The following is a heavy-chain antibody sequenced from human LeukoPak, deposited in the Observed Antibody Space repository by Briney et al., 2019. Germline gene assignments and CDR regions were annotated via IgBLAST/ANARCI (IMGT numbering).Heavy chain of an antibody. V-gene: IGHV1-2*02. CDR3: ARSGHYDPKLGY. D-gene: IGHD4-17*01. CDR2: INPNSGGT. Sequence: ASVKVSCKATGYSFTSYALIWVRQAPGQGLEWMGWINPNSGGTNYAQKFQGRVTMTRDTSISTAYMELSRLRSDDTAVYYCARSGHYDPKLGYWGQGTLVTVSS. CDR1: GYSFTSYA. J-gene: IGHJ4*02.